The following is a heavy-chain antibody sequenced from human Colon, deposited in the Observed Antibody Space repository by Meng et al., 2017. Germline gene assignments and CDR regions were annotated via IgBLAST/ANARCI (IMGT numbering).Heavy chain of an antibody. CDR3: ASTTLTTGGLNN. V-gene: IGHV1-69*04. CDR1: GGSFSNNV. CDR2: FIPILNRA. J-gene: IGHJ4*02. D-gene: IGHD4-11*01. Sequence: QAQLVHSAPGGKETGSAVKVSCRASGGSFSNNVTHWVRQAPGQGLEWMGRFIPILNRADSAQKFHGRVTFSVDTSTHTAYMELGGLTSEDTAFYYCASTTLTTGGLNNWGQGTLVTVSS.